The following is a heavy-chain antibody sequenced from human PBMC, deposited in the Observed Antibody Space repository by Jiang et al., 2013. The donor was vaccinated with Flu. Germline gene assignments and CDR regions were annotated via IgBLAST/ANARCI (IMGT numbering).Heavy chain of an antibody. V-gene: IGHV4-39*01. D-gene: IGHD6-13*01. CDR2: IYYSGST. J-gene: IGHJ4*02. Sequence: LSLTCTVSGGSISSSSYYWGWIRQPPGKGLEWIGSIYYSGSTYYNPSLKSRVTISVDTSKNQFSLKLSSVTAADTAVYYCARWDYSSSWDYWGQGTLVTVSS. CDR1: GGSISSSSYY. CDR3: ARWDYSSSWDY.